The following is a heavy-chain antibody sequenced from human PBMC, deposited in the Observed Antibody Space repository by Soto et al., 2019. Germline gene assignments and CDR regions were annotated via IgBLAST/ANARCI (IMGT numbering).Heavy chain of an antibody. D-gene: IGHD6-6*01. CDR2: ISYDGSNK. CDR1: GFTFSSYA. Sequence: QVQLVESGGGVVQPGRSLRLSCAASGFTFSSYAMHWVRQAPGKGLEWVAVISYDGSNKYYADSVKGRFTISRDNSKNTLYLKMISRRAEDTAVYYCARDARIAARLYYYGMDVWGQGTTVTVSS. V-gene: IGHV3-30-3*01. J-gene: IGHJ6*02. CDR3: ARDARIAARLYYYGMDV.